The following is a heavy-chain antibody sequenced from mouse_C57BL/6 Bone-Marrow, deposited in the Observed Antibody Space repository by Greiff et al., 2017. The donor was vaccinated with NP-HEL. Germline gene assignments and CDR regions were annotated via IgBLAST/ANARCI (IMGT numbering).Heavy chain of an antibody. CDR3: TEWYFDV. Sequence: EVKLVESGGGLVQPKGSLKLSCAASGFTFNTYAMHWVRQAPGKGLEWVARISSKSSNYATYYADSVKDRFTISRDDSQSMLYLQMNNLKTEDTAMYYCTEWYFDVWGTGTTVTVSS. CDR2: ISSKSSNYAT. CDR1: GFTFNTYA. J-gene: IGHJ1*03. V-gene: IGHV10-3*01.